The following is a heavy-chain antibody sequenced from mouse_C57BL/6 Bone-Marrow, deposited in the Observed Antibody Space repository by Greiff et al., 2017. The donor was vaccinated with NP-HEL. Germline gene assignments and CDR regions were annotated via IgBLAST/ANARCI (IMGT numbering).Heavy chain of an antibody. D-gene: IGHD1-1*01. CDR1: GYTFTDYE. J-gene: IGHJ4*01. CDR2: IDPETGGT. V-gene: IGHV1-15*01. Sequence: QVQLKESGAELVRPGASVTLSCKASGYTFTDYEMHWVKQTPVHGLEWIGAIDPETGGTAYNQKFKGKAILTADKSSSTAYMELRSLTSEDSAVYYCTRGYGSSYVPYYYAMDYWGQGTSGTVSS. CDR3: TRGYGSSYVPYYYAMDY.